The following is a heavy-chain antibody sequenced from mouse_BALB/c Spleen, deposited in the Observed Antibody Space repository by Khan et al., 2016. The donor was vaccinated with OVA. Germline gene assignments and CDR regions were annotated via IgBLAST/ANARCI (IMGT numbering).Heavy chain of an antibody. CDR1: GYSITSDYA. Sequence: EVQLQESGPGLVKPSQSLSLTCTVTGYSITSDYAWNWIRQFPGNKLEWMGYISYSGSTGYNPSLKSRISITRDTSKNQFFLHLNSVTTEDTATYDCARRYYYSHWYCDVWGAGTTVTVSS. J-gene: IGHJ1*01. CDR2: ISYSGST. V-gene: IGHV3-2*02. CDR3: ARRYYYSHWYCDV. D-gene: IGHD1-1*01.